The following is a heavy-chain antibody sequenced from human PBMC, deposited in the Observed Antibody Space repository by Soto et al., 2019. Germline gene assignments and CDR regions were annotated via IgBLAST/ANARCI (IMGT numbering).Heavy chain of an antibody. J-gene: IGHJ4*02. CDR2: IYHSGTT. CDR1: GGSIGNDDYS. D-gene: IGHD2-15*01. Sequence: KASETLSLTCTVSGGSIGNDDYSGSWVRQPPGKGLEWIGYIYHSGTTYYNPSLTSRVTISVDGSNNQFSLKLTSMTAADTAVYYCATVIPATRYFAYWGQGILVTVSS. CDR3: ATVIPATRYFAY. V-gene: IGHV4-30-2*01.